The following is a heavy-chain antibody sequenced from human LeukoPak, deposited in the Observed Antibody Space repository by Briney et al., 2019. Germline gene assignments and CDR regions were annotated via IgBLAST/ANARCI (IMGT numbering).Heavy chain of an antibody. CDR2: MNPNSGNT. D-gene: IGHD3-22*01. J-gene: IGHJ6*03. V-gene: IGHV1-8*01. Sequence: ASVKVSCKASGYTFTGYDIDWVRQATGQGLEWMGWMNPNSGNTGYAQKFQGRVTMARNTSISTAYMELSSLRSEDTAVYYCARDSLYYYDSSGSPGYMDVWGKGTTVTVSS. CDR1: GYTFTGYD. CDR3: ARDSLYYYDSSGSPGYMDV.